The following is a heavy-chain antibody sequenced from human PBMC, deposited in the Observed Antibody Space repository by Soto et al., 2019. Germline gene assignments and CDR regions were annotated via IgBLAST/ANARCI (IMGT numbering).Heavy chain of an antibody. CDR3: ARGARGGYSYGAYYYYGMDV. CDR2: IYYSGST. V-gene: IGHV4-59*01. J-gene: IGHJ6*02. D-gene: IGHD5-18*01. CDR1: GGSISSYY. Sequence: SETLSLTCTVSGGSISSYYWSWIRQPPGKGLEWIGYIYYSGSTNYNPSLKSRVTISVDTSKNQFSLKLSSVTAADTAVYYCARGARGGYSYGAYYYYGMDVWGQGTTVT.